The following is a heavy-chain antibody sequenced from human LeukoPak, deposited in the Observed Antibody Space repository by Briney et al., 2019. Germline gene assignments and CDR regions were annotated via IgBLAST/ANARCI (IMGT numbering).Heavy chain of an antibody. J-gene: IGHJ4*02. CDR1: GFTVSSNY. CDR2: IYSGGST. D-gene: IGHD6-19*01. Sequence: GGSLRLSCAASGFTVSSNYMSWVRQAPGKGLEWVSVIYSGGSTYYADSVKGRFTISRDNAKNSLYLQMNSLRAEDTAVYYCARDKYPVAGPFDYWGQGTLVTVSS. CDR3: ARDKYPVAGPFDY. V-gene: IGHV3-53*01.